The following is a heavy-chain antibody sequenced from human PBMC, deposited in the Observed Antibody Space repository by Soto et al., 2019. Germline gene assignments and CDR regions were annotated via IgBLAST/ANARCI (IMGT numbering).Heavy chain of an antibody. J-gene: IGHJ4*02. V-gene: IGHV3-72*01. CDR3: AREGSCSVPDYEY. CDR2: TRNKASSYTT. Sequence: EVQLVESGGGLVQPGGSLRLSCAASGFSFSNYYKNWVRQAAEKGLEWVGRTRNKASSYTTDYAAFVKGRFTISRDDSKNLIYLQMNSLKTEYTAVYYCAREGSCSVPDYEYWGQGTLVTVSS. D-gene: IGHD2-15*01. CDR1: GFSFSNYY.